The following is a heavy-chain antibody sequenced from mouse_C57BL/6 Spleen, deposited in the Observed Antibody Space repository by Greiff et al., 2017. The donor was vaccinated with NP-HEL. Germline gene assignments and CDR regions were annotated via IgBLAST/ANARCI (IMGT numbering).Heavy chain of an antibody. Sequence: EVQLQQSGAELVRPGASVKLSCTASGFNIKDDYMHWVKQRPEQGLEWIGWIDPENGDTEYASKFQGKATITADTSSNTAYLQLSSLTSEDTAVYYCTPRYSNYVAYWGQGTLVTVSA. V-gene: IGHV14-4*01. D-gene: IGHD2-5*01. CDR3: TPRYSNYVAY. CDR1: GFNIKDDY. CDR2: IDPENGDT. J-gene: IGHJ3*01.